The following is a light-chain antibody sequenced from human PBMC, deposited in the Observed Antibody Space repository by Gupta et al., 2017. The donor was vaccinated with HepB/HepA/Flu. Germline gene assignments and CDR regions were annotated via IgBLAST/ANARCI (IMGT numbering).Light chain of an antibody. CDR3: QQCVSSPGT. J-gene: IGKJ1*01. CDR2: GAS. CDR1: QKIDTY. V-gene: IGKV1-39*01. Sequence: DIQMTQSPSSLSASVGDRVTITCRTSQKIDTYLNWYQQKRGKAPVLLIYGASNFQDGVPSRFSGSGSGTDFTLTISNLQPEDFATYYCQQCVSSPGTFGQGTNVEIK.